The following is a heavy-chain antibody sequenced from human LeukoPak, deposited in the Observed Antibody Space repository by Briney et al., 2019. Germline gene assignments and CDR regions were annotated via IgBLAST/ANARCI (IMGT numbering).Heavy chain of an antibody. D-gene: IGHD1-7*01. CDR1: GFPSSSYA. J-gene: IGHJ4*02. Sequence: GGPLRLSYAPAGFPSSSYAMSWVRQAPGKGLEWVAAIIGRGGSTYSADSVKGRVIISRDNSKNTLYLQMNSLRAEDTAVYYCAKSTDNELELLLDYWGQGTLVTVSS. CDR3: AKSTDNELELLLDY. V-gene: IGHV3-23*01. CDR2: IIGRGGST.